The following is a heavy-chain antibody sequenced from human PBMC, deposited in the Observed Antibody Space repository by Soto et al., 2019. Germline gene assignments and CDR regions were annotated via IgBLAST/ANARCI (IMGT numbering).Heavy chain of an antibody. Sequence: PWECRLLSCAASVSTFSSFAMRWVRQAPGKGLEYVSAISSNGGSTYYADSVKGRFTISRDNSKNTLYLQMGSLRAEDMAVYYCAREGFYYGMDVWGQGTTVTGSS. CDR2: ISSNGGST. CDR1: VSTFSSFA. J-gene: IGHJ6*01. CDR3: AREGFYYGMDV. V-gene: IGHV3-64*02.